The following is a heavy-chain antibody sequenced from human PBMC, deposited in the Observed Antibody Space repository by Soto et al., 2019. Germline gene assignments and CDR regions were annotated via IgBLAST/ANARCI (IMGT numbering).Heavy chain of an antibody. Sequence: GGSLRLSCAASGFTFSSYGMHWVRQAPGKGLEWVAVIWYDGSNKYYADSVKGRFTISRDNSKNTLYLQMNSLRAEDTAVYYCARGGNYDFWSGYFSRGSFDYWGQGTLVTVSS. V-gene: IGHV3-33*01. CDR2: IWYDGSNK. J-gene: IGHJ4*02. D-gene: IGHD3-3*01. CDR3: ARGGNYDFWSGYFSRGSFDY. CDR1: GFTFSSYG.